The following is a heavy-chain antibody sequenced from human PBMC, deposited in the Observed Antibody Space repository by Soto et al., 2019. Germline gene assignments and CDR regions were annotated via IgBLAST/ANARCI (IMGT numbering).Heavy chain of an antibody. CDR2: INPSGGST. Sequence: ASVKVSCKASGYTFTSYYMHWVRQAPGQGLEWMGIINPSGGSTSYAQKFQGRVTMTRDTSTSTVYMELSSLRSEDTAVYYCARDLSTYYYDSSGYFYWGQGTLVTVSS. J-gene: IGHJ4*02. D-gene: IGHD3-22*01. CDR3: ARDLSTYYYDSSGYFY. CDR1: GYTFTSYY. V-gene: IGHV1-46*03.